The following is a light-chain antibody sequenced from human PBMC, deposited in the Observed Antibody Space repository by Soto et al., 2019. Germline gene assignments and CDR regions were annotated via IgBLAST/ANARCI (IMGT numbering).Light chain of an antibody. V-gene: IGLV2-14*01. J-gene: IGLJ1*01. CDR3: SSYTSSTAYV. Sequence: QSALTQPASVSGSPGQSITISCTGTSSDVGGYNYVSWYQPHPGKAPKLILYEVTNRPSGVSDRFSGSKSGNTASLTISGLQAEDEADYYCSSYTSSTAYVFGTGTKV. CDR1: SSDVGGYNY. CDR2: EVT.